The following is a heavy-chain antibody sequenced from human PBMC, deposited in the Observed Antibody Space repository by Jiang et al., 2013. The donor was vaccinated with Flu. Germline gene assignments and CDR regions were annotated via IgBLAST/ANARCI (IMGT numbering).Heavy chain of an antibody. V-gene: IGHV6-1*01. Sequence: QTLSLTCAISGDSVSSNSGAWIWIRQSPSRGLEWLGRTFYRSKWSFDYGVSVKGRITVNPDTSKNQFSXQLSSVTPEDTAVYYCARAIGAAPGRTPLFDYWGQGILVTVSS. D-gene: IGHD6-13*01. J-gene: IGHJ4*02. CDR2: TFYRSKWSF. CDR1: GDSVSSNSGA. CDR3: ARAIGAAPGRTPLFDY.